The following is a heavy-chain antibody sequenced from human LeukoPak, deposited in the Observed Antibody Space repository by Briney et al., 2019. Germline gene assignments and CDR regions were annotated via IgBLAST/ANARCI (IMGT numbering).Heavy chain of an antibody. Sequence: SETLSLTCTVSGGSISSYYWSWIRQPAGKGLEWIGRIYTSGSTNYNPSLKSRVTMSVDTSKNQFSLKLSSVTAADTAVYYCARAQLQLAHYYFDYWGQGTLVTVSS. D-gene: IGHD4-11*01. CDR2: IYTSGST. J-gene: IGHJ4*02. V-gene: IGHV4-4*07. CDR3: ARAQLQLAHYYFDY. CDR1: GGSISSYY.